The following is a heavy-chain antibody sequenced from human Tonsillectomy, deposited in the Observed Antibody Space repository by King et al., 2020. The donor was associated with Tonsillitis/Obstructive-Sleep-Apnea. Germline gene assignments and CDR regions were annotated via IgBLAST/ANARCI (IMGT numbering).Heavy chain of an antibody. CDR3: ARGPRYYDFWGGYQDY. Sequence: VQLVESGGGVVQSGRSLRLSCAISGFTLSSYAMHWVRQAPGKGLEWVAAISYVGSSKYYADSVKGRFTISRDTSENTLYLEMNSLRPDDTALYYCARGPRYYDFWGGYQDYWGQGTLVTVSS. CDR2: ISYVGSSK. J-gene: IGHJ4*02. V-gene: IGHV3-30*04. D-gene: IGHD3-3*01. CDR1: GFTLSSYA.